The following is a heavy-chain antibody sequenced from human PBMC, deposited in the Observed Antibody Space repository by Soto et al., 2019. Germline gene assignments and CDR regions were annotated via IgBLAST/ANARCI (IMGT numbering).Heavy chain of an antibody. V-gene: IGHV1-18*01. Sequence: QVQLVQSGAEVKKPGASVKVSCKASGYTFTSYGISWVRQAPGQGLEWMGWISAYNGNTNYAQKLQGRVTMTTDTSTSKAYMELRSLRSDDTAVYYCARGEWYYDYVWGNPFDYWGQGTLVTVAS. CDR2: ISAYNGNT. CDR3: ARGEWYYDYVWGNPFDY. CDR1: GYTFTSYG. D-gene: IGHD3-16*01. J-gene: IGHJ4*02.